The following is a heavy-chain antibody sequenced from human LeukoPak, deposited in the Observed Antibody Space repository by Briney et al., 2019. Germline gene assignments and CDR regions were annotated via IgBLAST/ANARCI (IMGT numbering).Heavy chain of an antibody. Sequence: GGSLRLSCAASGFTFSSYSMNWVRQAPGKGLEWVSSISSSSSYIYYADSVKGRFTISRDNAKNSLYLQVNSLRAEDTAVYYCARESRPGIAAAFNWFDPWGQGTLVTVSS. J-gene: IGHJ5*02. CDR1: GFTFSSYS. D-gene: IGHD6-13*01. CDR3: ARESRPGIAAAFNWFDP. V-gene: IGHV3-21*01. CDR2: ISSSSSYI.